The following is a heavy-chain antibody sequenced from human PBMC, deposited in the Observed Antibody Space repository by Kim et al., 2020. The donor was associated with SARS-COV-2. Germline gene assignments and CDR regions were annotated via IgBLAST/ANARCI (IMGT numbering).Heavy chain of an antibody. D-gene: IGHD6-19*01. J-gene: IGHJ5*02. CDR2: INHSGST. CDR3: ADGIAVAGPQST. V-gene: IGHV4-34*01. Sequence: SETLSLTCAVYGGSFSGYYWSWIRQPPGKGLEWIGEINHSGSTNYNPSLKSRVTISVDTSKNQFSLKLSSVTAADTAVYYCADGIAVAGPQSTWGQGTLVTVSS. CDR1: GGSFSGYY.